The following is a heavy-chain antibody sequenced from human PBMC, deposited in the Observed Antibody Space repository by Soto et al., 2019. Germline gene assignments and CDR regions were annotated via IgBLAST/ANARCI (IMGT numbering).Heavy chain of an antibody. CDR2: ISGSGGST. V-gene: IGHV3-23*01. D-gene: IGHD4-17*01. J-gene: IGHJ3*02. Sequence: GGSLRLSCAASGFTFSSYSMNWVRQAPGKGLEWVSGISGSGGSTYYADSVKGRFTISRDNSKNTLYLQMNSLRAEDTAEYYCAKKKDPMTMVNAFDIWGQGTMVTVSS. CDR1: GFTFSSYS. CDR3: AKKKDPMTMVNAFDI.